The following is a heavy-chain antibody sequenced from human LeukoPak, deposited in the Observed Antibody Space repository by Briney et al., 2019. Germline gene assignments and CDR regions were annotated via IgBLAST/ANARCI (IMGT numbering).Heavy chain of an antibody. V-gene: IGHV3-48*04. CDR3: AKDPGIRSRVKYYFDY. J-gene: IGHJ4*02. CDR2: ISRSSSTI. D-gene: IGHD2-2*01. CDR1: GFTFSSSD. Sequence: GGSLRLSCAASGFTFSSSDMNWVRQAPGKGLEWISYISRSSSTIYYAGSVKGRFTISRDNAKNSLYLQMNSLRAEDTALYYCAKDPGIRSRVKYYFDYWGQGTLVTVSS.